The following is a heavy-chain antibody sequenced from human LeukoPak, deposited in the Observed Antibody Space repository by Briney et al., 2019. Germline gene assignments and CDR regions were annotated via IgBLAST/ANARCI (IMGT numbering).Heavy chain of an antibody. CDR1: GFTFSRFG. D-gene: IGHD1-1*01. V-gene: IGHV3-23*01. Sequence: GSPRLFCGASGFTFSRFGVSWFRQAPGKGVEGVSTVGRSGADTYYADSVRGRFTISKDSSKNTLQMNSLSAEDTAIYYCVKHSGGVYGNSDYWGQGILVTVSS. J-gene: IGHJ4*02. CDR3: VKHSGGVYGNSDY. CDR2: VGRSGADT.